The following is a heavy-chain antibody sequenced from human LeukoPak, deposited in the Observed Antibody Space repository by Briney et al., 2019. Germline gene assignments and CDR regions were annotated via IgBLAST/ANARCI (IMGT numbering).Heavy chain of an antibody. CDR1: GGSFSGYY. D-gene: IGHD2-15*01. CDR2: INHSGST. Sequence: SETLSLTCAVYGGSFSGYYWSWIRQPPGKGLEWIGEINHSGSTNYNPSLKSRVTISVDTSKNQFSLKLSSVTAADTAVYYCARHAIVVVVAAIPHNWFDPWGQGTLVTVSS. J-gene: IGHJ5*02. CDR3: ARHAIVVVVAAIPHNWFDP. V-gene: IGHV4-34*01.